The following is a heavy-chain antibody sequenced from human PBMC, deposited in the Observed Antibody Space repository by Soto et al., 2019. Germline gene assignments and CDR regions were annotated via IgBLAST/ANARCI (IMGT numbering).Heavy chain of an antibody. Sequence: QVQQHQWGAGLLKPSETLSLTCAVDDGYFSTYYWNWIRQSPGKGLEWIGKINYSGSNNYNPSLKSRVTISIDMSKNQVSLKLTSVTAADTAVYFCARGGSSDWQDAFDIWGQGTTVTVSS. CDR2: INYSGSN. V-gene: IGHV4-34*01. J-gene: IGHJ3*02. CDR3: ARGGSSDWQDAFDI. CDR1: DGYFSTYY. D-gene: IGHD6-19*01.